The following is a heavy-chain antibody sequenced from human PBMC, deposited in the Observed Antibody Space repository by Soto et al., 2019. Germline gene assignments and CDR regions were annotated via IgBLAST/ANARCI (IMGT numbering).Heavy chain of an antibody. J-gene: IGHJ6*02. V-gene: IGHV1-18*01. CDR1: RYIFTNYG. CDR2: ITTYNGNT. CDR3: ARALTGYGMDV. Sequence: VKVSCKAVRYIFTNYGVSWVRQAPGQGLEWMGWITTYNGNTEYAQKFQGRVTMTTDASTSTAYMELGSLRSDDTAIYYCARALTGYGMDVWGQGTTVTVSS.